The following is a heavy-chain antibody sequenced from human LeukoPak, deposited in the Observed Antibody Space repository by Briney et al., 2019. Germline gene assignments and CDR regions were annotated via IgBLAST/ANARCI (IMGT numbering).Heavy chain of an antibody. CDR3: ARDRLAPYSSSSYWFDP. Sequence: GGSLRLSCAASGFTLSSYSMNWVRQAPGKGLEWVSSISSCSSYIFYADSVKGRFTISRDNAKNSLYLQMINLRAEDTAVYYCARDRLAPYSSSSYWFDPWGQGTLVTVSS. V-gene: IGHV3-21*01. D-gene: IGHD6-13*01. CDR2: ISSCSSYI. J-gene: IGHJ5*02. CDR1: GFTLSSYS.